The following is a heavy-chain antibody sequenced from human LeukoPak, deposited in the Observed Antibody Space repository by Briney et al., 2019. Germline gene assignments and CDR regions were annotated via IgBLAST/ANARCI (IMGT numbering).Heavy chain of an antibody. Sequence: PGGSLRLSCAASGFTFSSYSMNWVRQAPGKGLEWVPYISSSSSTIYYADSVKGRFTISRDNAKNSLYLQMNSLRAEDTAVYYCARDRYYDSSGYYAQWGQGTLVTVSS. V-gene: IGHV3-48*01. CDR2: ISSSSSTI. CDR1: GFTFSSYS. CDR3: ARDRYYDSSGYYAQ. J-gene: IGHJ4*02. D-gene: IGHD3-22*01.